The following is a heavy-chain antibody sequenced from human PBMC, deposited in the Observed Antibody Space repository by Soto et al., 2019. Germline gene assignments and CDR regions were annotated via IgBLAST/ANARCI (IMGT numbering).Heavy chain of an antibody. J-gene: IGHJ6*02. CDR1: SGPSSTHN. Sequence: QVQLQQSGPGLVKPSETLSLTCSVSSGPSSTHNWGWIRQPPGRGLEWIGYVYSTGGTSYNPSLKSRVTISADTYTNPISLTLSSVTAADTALYYCVRQGIGTQHGLVDVWGQGTTVTVSS. CDR3: VRQGIGTQHGLVDV. D-gene: IGHD3-10*01. V-gene: IGHV4-59*08. CDR2: VYSTGGT.